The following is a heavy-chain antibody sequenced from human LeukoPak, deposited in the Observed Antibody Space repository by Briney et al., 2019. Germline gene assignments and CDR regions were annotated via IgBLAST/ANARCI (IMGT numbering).Heavy chain of an antibody. J-gene: IGHJ4*02. Sequence: GGSLRLSCAASGFTVGSNYMNWVRRAPGKGLEWVSVIYSGATTSYADSVKGRFTISRDNSKNTLYLQMNSLRAEDAAVYYCARADGGYYFDYWGQGTLVTVSS. V-gene: IGHV3-53*01. CDR3: ARADGGYYFDY. D-gene: IGHD3-22*01. CDR2: IYSGATT. CDR1: GFTVGSNY.